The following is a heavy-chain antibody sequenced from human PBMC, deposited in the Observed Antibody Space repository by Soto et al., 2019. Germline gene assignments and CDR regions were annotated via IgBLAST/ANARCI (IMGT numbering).Heavy chain of an antibody. CDR3: ARGSSGWSHYGMDV. V-gene: IGHV3-66*01. D-gene: IGHD6-19*01. CDR2: IYTGGTT. Sequence: EVQLVESGGGLVQPGGSLRLSCAASGFIVSTNYMSWVRQAPGMGLEWVSGIYTGGTTYYADSVKGRFTISRDSSMNTLYLQMNSLGAEDTAVYYCARGSSGWSHYGMDVWGQGTTVTVSS. J-gene: IGHJ6*02. CDR1: GFIVSTNY.